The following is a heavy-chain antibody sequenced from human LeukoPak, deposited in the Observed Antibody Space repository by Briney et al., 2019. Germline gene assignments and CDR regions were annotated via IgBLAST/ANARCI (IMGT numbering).Heavy chain of an antibody. CDR1: GFTFNNYG. CDR3: AKDWAYSGNYYCFDN. V-gene: IGHV3-23*01. CDR2: ISRDGGDT. Sequence: PGGTLRLSCAASGFTFNNYGMSWVRQAPGRGLEWVSAISRDGGDTFYADSVKGRFAISRDNSKNTVYLQMNNLRTDDTAVYYCAKDWAYSGNYYCFDNWGQGTLVTVSS. J-gene: IGHJ4*02. D-gene: IGHD1-26*01.